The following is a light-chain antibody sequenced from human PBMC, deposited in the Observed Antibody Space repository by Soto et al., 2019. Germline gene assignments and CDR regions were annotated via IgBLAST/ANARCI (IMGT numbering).Light chain of an antibody. CDR3: QQYTNWPYT. Sequence: EIVMTQSPATLSVSPGERASLSCRASQSVGSNLAWYQQTAGQAPRLLIYGASTRATGIPARFSGSGSGTEXTXTISXXQSEDFAVYSCQQYTNWPYTFGQGTKLEIK. J-gene: IGKJ2*01. CDR1: QSVGSN. CDR2: GAS. V-gene: IGKV3-15*01.